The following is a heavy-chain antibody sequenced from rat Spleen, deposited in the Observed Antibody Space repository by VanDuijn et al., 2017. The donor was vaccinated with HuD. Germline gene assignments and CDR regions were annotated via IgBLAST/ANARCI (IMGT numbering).Heavy chain of an antibody. CDR1: GFTFSNYY. V-gene: IGHV5-25*01. D-gene: IGHD4-3*01. CDR3: AITDYAGYVVYVMGA. J-gene: IGHJ4*01. Sequence: EVQLVESGGGLVQPGRSMKLSCAASGFTFSNYYMAWVRQAPTKGLEWVASISTGGGKTYYRDSVKGRFTISRDNAKSTLYLQMDSLRSEDTATYYFAITDYAGYVVYVMGAWGQGASVTFSS. CDR2: ISTGGGKT.